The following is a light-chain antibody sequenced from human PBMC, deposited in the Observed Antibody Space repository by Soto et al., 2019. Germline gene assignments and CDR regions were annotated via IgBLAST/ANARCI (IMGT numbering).Light chain of an antibody. Sequence: DILMTQSPSSLSASVGDRVTITCRASQIISIYLNWYQQKPGKAPKLLIYAESSLQSGVPSRFSGSGSGTDFTLTISSLQPEDFATYYCQQRYSTPITFGQGTRLEI. CDR3: QQRYSTPIT. V-gene: IGKV1-39*01. CDR1: QIISIY. J-gene: IGKJ5*01. CDR2: AES.